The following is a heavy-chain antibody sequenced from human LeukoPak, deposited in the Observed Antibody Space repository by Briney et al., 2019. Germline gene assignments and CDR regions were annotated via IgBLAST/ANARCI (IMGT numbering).Heavy chain of an antibody. D-gene: IGHD1-1*01. V-gene: IGHV3-7*04. Sequence: GESLRLSCAASGFTFSTYWMTWVRQAPGKGPEWVANIKEDGSATYYVDSVKGRFTISRDNAKKSLYLQMNRLRAEDTAVYYCARDSPGYLAYDSWGQGTLVTVSS. CDR2: IKEDGSAT. CDR1: GFTFSTYW. CDR3: ARDSPGYLAYDS. J-gene: IGHJ4*02.